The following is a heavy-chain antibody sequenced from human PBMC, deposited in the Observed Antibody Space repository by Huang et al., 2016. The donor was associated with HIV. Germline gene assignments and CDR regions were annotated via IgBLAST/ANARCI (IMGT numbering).Heavy chain of an antibody. CDR3: AKESRWFSDFDH. CDR1: GFKFSGFG. V-gene: IGHV3-30*18. J-gene: IGHJ4*02. CDR2: ISYDGRSQ. Sequence: QVHLVESGGGVVQPGGSLRLSCAASGFKFSGFGMHWVRQAPGRGLEGVAIISYDGRSQFYTESVKGRFTISRDNSDNALSLQMKGLRPDDTAVYYCAKESRWFSDFDHWGQGVLVSVSS. D-gene: IGHD2-15*01.